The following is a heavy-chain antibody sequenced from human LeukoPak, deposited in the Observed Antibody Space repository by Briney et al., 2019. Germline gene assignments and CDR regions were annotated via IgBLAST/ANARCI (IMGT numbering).Heavy chain of an antibody. D-gene: IGHD2-2*01. CDR1: GGSFSGYY. Sequence: SGTLSLTCAVYGGSFSGYYWSWIRQPPGKGLEWIGEINHSGSTNYNPSLKSRVTISVDTSKNQFSLKLSSVTAADTAVYYCARGGVVPAATKYNWFDPWGQGTLVTVSS. J-gene: IGHJ5*02. CDR2: INHSGST. CDR3: ARGGVVPAATKYNWFDP. V-gene: IGHV4-34*01.